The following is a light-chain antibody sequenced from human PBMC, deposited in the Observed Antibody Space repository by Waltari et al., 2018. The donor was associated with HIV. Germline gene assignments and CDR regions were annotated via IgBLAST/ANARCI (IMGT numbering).Light chain of an antibody. Sequence: QSVLTQPPSASGTPGQRVTISCSGSSSNIGSNTVNWYQQLPGTAPQLLIYNNTQRPSGVPDRCSGSKSGTSAALAISGLQSEDEADYYCAAWDDSLNGRVFGGGTKLTVL. CDR3: AAWDDSLNGRV. CDR1: SSNIGSNT. V-gene: IGLV1-44*01. CDR2: NNT. J-gene: IGLJ3*02.